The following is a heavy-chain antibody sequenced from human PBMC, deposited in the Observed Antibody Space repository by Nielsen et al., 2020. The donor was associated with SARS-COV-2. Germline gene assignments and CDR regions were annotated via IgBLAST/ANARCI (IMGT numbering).Heavy chain of an antibody. J-gene: IGHJ4*02. Sequence: GESLKISCAASGFTFSSYSMNWVRQAPGKGLEWVSAISGSDGSTYYADSVKGRFTISRDNSKNTLYLQMNSLRAEDTAVYYCAKETWGAVAGTPFDYWGQGTLVTVSS. CDR2: ISGSDGST. V-gene: IGHV3-23*01. CDR1: GFTFSSYS. CDR3: AKETWGAVAGTPFDY. D-gene: IGHD6-19*01.